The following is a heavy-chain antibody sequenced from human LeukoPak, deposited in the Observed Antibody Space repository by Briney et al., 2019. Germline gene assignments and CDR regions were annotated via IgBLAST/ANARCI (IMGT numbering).Heavy chain of an antibody. CDR1: GYTFTGYY. D-gene: IGHD2-2*01. CDR3: ARMCSSTSCYGGFDP. Sequence: SSVTVSCKASGYTFTGYYMHLVRQAPGPGLEWMGRINPNSGGRNYAQKFQGKVTITRDTCISTAYMELSRLRSDDTAVYYCARMCSSTSCYGGFDPWGQGTLVTVFS. J-gene: IGHJ5*02. V-gene: IGHV1-2*06. CDR2: INPNSGGR.